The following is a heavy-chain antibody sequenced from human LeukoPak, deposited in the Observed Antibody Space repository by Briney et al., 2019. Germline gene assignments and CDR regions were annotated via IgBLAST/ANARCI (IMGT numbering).Heavy chain of an antibody. CDR3: ARARHARGYNWFDP. D-gene: IGHD3-10*01. Sequence: KSSETLSLTCTVSGGSISSYYWSWIRQPPGKGLEWIGYIYYSGSTNYNPSLKSRVTISVDKSKNQFSLKLSSVTAADTAVYYCARARHARGYNWFDPWGQGTLVTVSS. CDR1: GGSISSYY. V-gene: IGHV4-59*12. J-gene: IGHJ5*02. CDR2: IYYSGST.